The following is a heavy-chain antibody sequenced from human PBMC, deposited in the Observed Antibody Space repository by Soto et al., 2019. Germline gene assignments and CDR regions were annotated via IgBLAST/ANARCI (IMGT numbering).Heavy chain of an antibody. Sequence: GGSLRLSCAASGFTFKNNGMHWVRQAPGKGLEWVAIISYHGNNQFYADSVKGRFTISRDNSNNTLYLEMNSLRAEDTAVYYCARDGITMVRGVIIGYYYGMDVRGQGTTVTVSS. V-gene: IGHV3-30*03. CDR1: GFTFKNNG. CDR3: ARDGITMVRGVIIGYYYGMDV. CDR2: ISYHGNNQ. D-gene: IGHD3-10*01. J-gene: IGHJ6*02.